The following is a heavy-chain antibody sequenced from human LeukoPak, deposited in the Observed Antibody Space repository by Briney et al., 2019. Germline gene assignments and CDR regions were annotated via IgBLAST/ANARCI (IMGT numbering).Heavy chain of an antibody. CDR2: IWSDGSHK. V-gene: IGHV3-33*01. CDR3: VRDRGVVTPTYDFDY. J-gene: IGHJ4*02. D-gene: IGHD2-21*02. Sequence: PGGSLRLSCAASGFTFSTYGIHWVRQAPGKGLEWVAVIWSDGSHKYYADSVKARFTISRDNSKNTLYLQMNSLTAGDAAVYYCVRDRGVVTPTYDFDYWGQGTLVTVSS. CDR1: GFTFSTYG.